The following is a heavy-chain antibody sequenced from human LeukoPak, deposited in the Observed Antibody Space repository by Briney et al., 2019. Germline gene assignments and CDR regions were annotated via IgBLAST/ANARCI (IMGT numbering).Heavy chain of an antibody. D-gene: IGHD2-21*02. CDR1: GFTFSSYA. Sequence: GRSLRLSCAASGFTFSSYAMHWVRQAPGKGLEWVAVISYDGSNKYYADSVKGRFTISRDNSKNTLYLQMNSLRAEDTAVYYCARAVTARAEDDYWGQGTLVTVSS. J-gene: IGHJ4*02. CDR2: ISYDGSNK. V-gene: IGHV3-30-3*01. CDR3: ARAVTARAEDDY.